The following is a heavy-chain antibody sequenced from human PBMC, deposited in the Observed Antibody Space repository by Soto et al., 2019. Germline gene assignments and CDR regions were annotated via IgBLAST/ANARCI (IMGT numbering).Heavy chain of an antibody. V-gene: IGHV1-69*13. CDR1: GGTFSSNV. Sequence: SVKVSCKASGGTFSSNVISWVRQAPGQGLEWMGGIIPIFGTANYAQKFQGRVTITADEATSTAYMELSSLRSDDTAVYYCARGPQGDILTGYYKYVDYWGQGTLVTVSS. J-gene: IGHJ4*02. CDR3: ARGPQGDILTGYYKYVDY. D-gene: IGHD3-9*01. CDR2: IIPIFGTA.